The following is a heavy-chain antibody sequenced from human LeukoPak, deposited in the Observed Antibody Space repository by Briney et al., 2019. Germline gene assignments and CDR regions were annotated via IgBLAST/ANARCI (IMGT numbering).Heavy chain of an antibody. D-gene: IGHD3-10*01. V-gene: IGHV3-74*01. CDR3: ARVPHYYGSRSCLDY. CDR1: GFTFSSYW. J-gene: IGHJ4*02. Sequence: GGSLRLSCAASGFTFSSYWMHWVRQAPGKGLVWVSRINSDGSSTSYADSVKGRFTISRDNAKNTLYLQMNSLRAEDTAVYYCARVPHYYGSRSCLDYWGQGTLVTVSS. CDR2: INSDGSST.